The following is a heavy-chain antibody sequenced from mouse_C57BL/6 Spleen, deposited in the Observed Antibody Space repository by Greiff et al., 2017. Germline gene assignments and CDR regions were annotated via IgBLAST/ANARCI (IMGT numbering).Heavy chain of an antibody. CDR3: ARWDLDGSGSAWFAY. V-gene: IGHV1-64*01. J-gene: IGHJ3*01. Sequence: VQLQQPGAELVKPGASVKLSCKASGYTFTSYWMHWVKQRPGQGLEWIGMIHPNSGSTNYNEKFKSKATLTVDKSSSTAYMQLSSLTSEDSAVYYCARWDLDGSGSAWFAYWGQGTLVTVSA. CDR2: IHPNSGST. D-gene: IGHD1-1*01. CDR1: GYTFTSYW.